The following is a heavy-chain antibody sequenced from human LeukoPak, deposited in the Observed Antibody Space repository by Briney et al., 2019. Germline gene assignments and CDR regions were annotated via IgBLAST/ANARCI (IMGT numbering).Heavy chain of an antibody. Sequence: GESLKISCKGSGYSFTSYWIGWVRQMPGKGLEWMGIIYPGDSNTRYSPSFQGQVTISADKSISTAYLQWSSLKASDTAMYYCARKGAYYDSSGHIDYWGQGTLVTVSS. V-gene: IGHV5-51*01. CDR3: ARKGAYYDSSGHIDY. CDR1: GYSFTSYW. CDR2: IYPGDSNT. J-gene: IGHJ4*02. D-gene: IGHD3-22*01.